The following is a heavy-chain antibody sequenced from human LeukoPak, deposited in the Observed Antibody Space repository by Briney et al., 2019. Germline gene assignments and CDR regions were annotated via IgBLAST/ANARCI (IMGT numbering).Heavy chain of an antibody. Sequence: GWSLRLSCPSSRFTLSSYAMHWVRQAPGKGLEGVSYISNSGSYRYYADSVKGRVTISRDKAKNSLYLQMNSLRAEDTAVYYCARGMTDYYYASGNEFDYWGQGTLVTVSS. CDR2: ISNSGSYR. CDR3: ARGMTDYYYASGNEFDY. CDR1: RFTLSSYA. J-gene: IGHJ4*02. D-gene: IGHD3-10*01. V-gene: IGHV3-48*03.